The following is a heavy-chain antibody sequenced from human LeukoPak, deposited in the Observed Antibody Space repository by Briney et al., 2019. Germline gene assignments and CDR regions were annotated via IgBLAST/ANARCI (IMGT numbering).Heavy chain of an antibody. Sequence: SVKVSCKASGGTFSSYAVNWVRQAPGQGLEWMGGSIPFFPATNYAQKFQGRVTITADESSTTVYMELSSLTSEDTAIYFCARMVGYAYSDYWGQRTLVTVSS. D-gene: IGHD2-15*01. V-gene: IGHV1-69*13. J-gene: IGHJ4*02. CDR2: SIPFFPAT. CDR1: GGTFSSYA. CDR3: ARMVGYAYSDY.